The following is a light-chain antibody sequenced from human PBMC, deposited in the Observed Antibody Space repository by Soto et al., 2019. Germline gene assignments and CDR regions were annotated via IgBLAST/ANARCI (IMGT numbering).Light chain of an antibody. V-gene: IGLV2-11*01. J-gene: IGLJ1*01. Sequence: QSVLTQPRSVSGSPGQSVTISCTGTSSDVDAYNYVSWCQQHPGKAPKLMIYDVSKRPSGVPDRFSGSKSGNTASLTISGLQAEDEADYYCCSYAVSYTSYVFGTGTKLTVL. CDR1: SSDVDAYNY. CDR3: CSYAVSYTSYV. CDR2: DVS.